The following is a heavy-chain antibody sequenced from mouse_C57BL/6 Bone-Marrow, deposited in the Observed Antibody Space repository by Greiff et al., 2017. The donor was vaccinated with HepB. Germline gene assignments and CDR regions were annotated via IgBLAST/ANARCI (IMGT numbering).Heavy chain of an antibody. J-gene: IGHJ3*01. Sequence: QVQLQQSGPELVKPGASVKISCKASGYTFTDYYINWVKQRPGQGLEWIGWIFPGSGSTYYNEKFKGKATLTVDKSSSTAYMLLSSLTSEDSAVYFCARKAHSSGYPAWFAYWGQGTLVTVSA. CDR2: IFPGSGST. CDR1: GYTFTDYY. D-gene: IGHD3-2*02. V-gene: IGHV1-75*01. CDR3: ARKAHSSGYPAWFAY.